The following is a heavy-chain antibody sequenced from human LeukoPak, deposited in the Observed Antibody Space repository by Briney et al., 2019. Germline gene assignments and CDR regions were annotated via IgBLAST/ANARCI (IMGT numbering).Heavy chain of an antibody. J-gene: IGHJ4*02. CDR3: ARHGEVYTYFDY. CDR2: IYYSGST. Sequence: SQTLSLTCTVSGGSISSGGYYWSWIRQPPGKGLEWIGSIYYSGSTYYNPSLKSRVTISVDTSKNQFSLKLSSVTAADTAVYYCARHGEVYTYFDYWGQGTLVTVSS. D-gene: IGHD2-21*01. CDR1: GGSISSGGYY. V-gene: IGHV4-39*01.